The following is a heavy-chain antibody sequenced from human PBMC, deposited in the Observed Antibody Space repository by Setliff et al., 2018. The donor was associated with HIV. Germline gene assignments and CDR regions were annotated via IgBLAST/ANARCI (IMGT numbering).Heavy chain of an antibody. Sequence: ASVKVSCKASGYTFTSYAMHWVRQAPGQRLEWMGWINAGNGNTKYSQKFQGRVTITRDTSASTVYMELSSLRSEDTAVYYCARERITIFGVVTLGRTDYYYGMDVWGQGTTVTVSS. V-gene: IGHV1-3*01. D-gene: IGHD3-3*01. J-gene: IGHJ6*02. CDR1: GYTFTSYA. CDR3: ARERITIFGVVTLGRTDYYYGMDV. CDR2: INAGNGNT.